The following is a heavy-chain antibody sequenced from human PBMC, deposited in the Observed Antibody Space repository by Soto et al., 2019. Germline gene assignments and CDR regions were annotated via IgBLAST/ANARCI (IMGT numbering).Heavy chain of an antibody. D-gene: IGHD3-10*01. CDR1: GGTFSSYA. J-gene: IGHJ3*02. Sequence: ASVKVSCKASGGTFSSYAISWVRQAPGQGLEWMGGIIPIFGTANYAQKFQGRVTITADESTSTAYMELSSLRSEDTAVYYCARWFGPPHAFDIWGQGTMVTVS. CDR2: IIPIFGTA. V-gene: IGHV1-69*13. CDR3: ARWFGPPHAFDI.